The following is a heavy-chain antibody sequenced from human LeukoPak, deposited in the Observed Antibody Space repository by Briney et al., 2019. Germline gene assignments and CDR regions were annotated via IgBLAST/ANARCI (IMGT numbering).Heavy chain of an antibody. CDR1: GFIFSNYE. V-gene: IGHV3-48*03. J-gene: IGHJ4*02. Sequence: GGSLRLSCVASGFIFSNYEMNWVRQTPGKGLEWVSYISDHGKGRNYVDSVKGRFTISRDNAKNSLYLQMNSLRVEDTAIYFCARARIAAPLLDYWGQGTLVTVSS. D-gene: IGHD6-13*01. CDR3: ARARIAAPLLDY. CDR2: ISDHGKGR.